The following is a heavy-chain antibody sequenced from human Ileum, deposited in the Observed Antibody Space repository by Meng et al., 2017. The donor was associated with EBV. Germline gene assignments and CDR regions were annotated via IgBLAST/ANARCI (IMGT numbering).Heavy chain of an antibody. CDR2: VNYNGDS. Sequence: HLQQSGPGLFRHSAPLSLSCTVSCASVTSSGYYWSWLRQSPGKGLEWLGYVNYNGDSTYNPSLKSRVTIFIDTSKKQFYLNLTSATAADTAIYYCARDLRVGGAFDYWGQGTLVTVSS. J-gene: IGHJ4*02. V-gene: IGHV4-61*08. CDR1: CASVTSSGYY. CDR3: ARDLRVGGAFDY. D-gene: IGHD1-26*01.